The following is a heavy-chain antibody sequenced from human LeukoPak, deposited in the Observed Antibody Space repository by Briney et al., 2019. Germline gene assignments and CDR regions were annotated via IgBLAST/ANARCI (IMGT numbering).Heavy chain of an antibody. Sequence: SETLSLTCTVSGDAISSYYWSWIRQPPGKGLEWIGYIYHGGSINYNPSLKSRVTISVDTSNNQFSLKLSSVTAADTAVYYCARDQYRAFDIWGQGTMVTVSS. D-gene: IGHD1-14*01. CDR3: ARDQYRAFDI. CDR2: IYHGGSI. V-gene: IGHV4-59*01. CDR1: GDAISSYY. J-gene: IGHJ3*02.